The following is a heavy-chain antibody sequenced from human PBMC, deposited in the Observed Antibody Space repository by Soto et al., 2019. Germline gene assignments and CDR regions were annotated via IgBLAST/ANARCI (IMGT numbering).Heavy chain of an antibody. Sequence: QPGWSLRLSCAASGFTFSSYAMSWVRQAPGKGLEWVSAISGSGGSTYYADSVKGRFTISRDNSKNTLYLQMNSLRAEDTAVYYCAKSRSSVWLRTLAGYFDYWGQGTLVTVSS. V-gene: IGHV3-23*01. CDR3: AKSRSSVWLRTLAGYFDY. J-gene: IGHJ4*02. CDR1: GFTFSSYA. CDR2: ISGSGGST. D-gene: IGHD6-6*01.